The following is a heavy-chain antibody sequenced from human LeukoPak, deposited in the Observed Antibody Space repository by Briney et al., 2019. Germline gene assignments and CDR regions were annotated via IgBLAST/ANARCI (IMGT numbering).Heavy chain of an antibody. J-gene: IGHJ5*02. Sequence: ASVKVSCKASGYRFSSYVMNWVRQAPGQGLVWMGWINTNTGNPTYAQGFTGRFVFSLDASVSTAYLQISSLKAEDTGVYYCASSSPSNWFGPWGQGTLVTVSS. CDR2: INTNTGNP. V-gene: IGHV7-4-1*02. CDR3: ASSSPSNWFGP. CDR1: GYRFSSYV.